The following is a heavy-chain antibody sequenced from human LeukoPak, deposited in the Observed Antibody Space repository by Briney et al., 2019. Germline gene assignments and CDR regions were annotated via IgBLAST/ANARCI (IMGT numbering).Heavy chain of an antibody. CDR3: ARARKYNGNPTWIDL. J-gene: IGHJ5*02. V-gene: IGHV4-38-2*02. CDR2: ISHSENT. Sequence: SETLSLTCYVSGDSISSSYFWGWIRQPPGTGLEWIGSISHSENTFYNPSLKSRVTISVDTSKNHFSLNLSAVTAADTAVYYCARARKYNGNPTWIDLWGQGVLVTVSS. D-gene: IGHD2-8*01. CDR1: GDSISSSYF.